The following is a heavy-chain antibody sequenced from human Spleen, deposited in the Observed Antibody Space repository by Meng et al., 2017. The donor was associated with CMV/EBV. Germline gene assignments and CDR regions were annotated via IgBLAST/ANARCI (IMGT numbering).Heavy chain of an antibody. CDR2: IKQDGSEK. D-gene: IGHD6-25*01. J-gene: IGHJ4*02. Sequence: GGSLRLSCAASGFTFSSYAMHWVRQAPGKGLEWVANIKQDGSEKYYVDSVKGRFTISRDNAKNSLYLQMNSLRAEDTAVYYCAKIAASDYWGQGTLVTVSS. CDR3: AKIAASDY. V-gene: IGHV3-7*01. CDR1: GFTFSSYA.